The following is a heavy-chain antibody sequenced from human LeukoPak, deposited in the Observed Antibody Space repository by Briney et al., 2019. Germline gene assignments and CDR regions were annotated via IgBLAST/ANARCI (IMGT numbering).Heavy chain of an antibody. J-gene: IGHJ4*02. CDR1: GFTFSAFP. Sequence: PGGSLRLSRAASGFTFSAFPMTWVRQAPGKGLEWVSAISISGDTTYYADSVKGRFTISRDNSKNTLYLQMNSLRAEDTAVYYCAKDRGYWGQGTLVTVSS. CDR2: ISISGDTT. V-gene: IGHV3-23*01. CDR3: AKDRGY.